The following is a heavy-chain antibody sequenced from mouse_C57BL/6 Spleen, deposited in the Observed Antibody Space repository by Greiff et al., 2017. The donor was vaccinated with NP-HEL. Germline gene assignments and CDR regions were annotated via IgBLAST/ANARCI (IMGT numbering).Heavy chain of an antibody. CDR1: GYAFSSSW. CDR3: ANDYDREFAY. J-gene: IGHJ3*01. V-gene: IGHV1-82*01. D-gene: IGHD2-4*01. CDR2: IYPGDGDT. Sequence: QVQLQQSGPELVKPGASVKISCKASGYAFSSSWMNWVKQRPGKGLEWIGRIYPGDGDTNYNGKFKGKATLTADKSSSTAYMQLSSLTSEDSAVYFCANDYDREFAYWGQGTLVTVSA.